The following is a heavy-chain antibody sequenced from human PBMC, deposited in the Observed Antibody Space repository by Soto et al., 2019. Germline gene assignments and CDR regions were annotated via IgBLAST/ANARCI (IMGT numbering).Heavy chain of an antibody. CDR1: GFTFSSYG. CDR2: ISYDGSNK. Sequence: QVQLVESGGGVVQPGRSLRLSCAASGFTFSSYGMHWVRQAPGKGLEWVAVISYDGSNKYYADSVKGRFTISRDNSKNTLYLPMNSLRAEDTAVYYCAKAGDSSGWDFFDYWGHGTLVTVSS. D-gene: IGHD6-19*01. J-gene: IGHJ4*01. CDR3: AKAGDSSGWDFFDY. V-gene: IGHV3-30*18.